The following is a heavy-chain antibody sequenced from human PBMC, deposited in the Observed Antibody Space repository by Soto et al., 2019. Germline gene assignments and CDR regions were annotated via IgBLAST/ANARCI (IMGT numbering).Heavy chain of an antibody. V-gene: IGHV3-30*18. Sequence: GGSLRLSCASSGFTFSSYGMHLVRQAPGKGLEWVAVISYDGSNKYYADSVKGRFTISRDNSKNTLYLQMNSLRAEDTAVYYCAKDKAVEQLVVSYYFDYWGQGTLVTVSS. CDR2: ISYDGSNK. CDR1: GFTFSSYG. D-gene: IGHD6-6*01. J-gene: IGHJ4*02. CDR3: AKDKAVEQLVVSYYFDY.